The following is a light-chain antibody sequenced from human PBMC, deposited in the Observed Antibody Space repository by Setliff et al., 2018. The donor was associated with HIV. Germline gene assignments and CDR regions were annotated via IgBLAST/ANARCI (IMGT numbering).Light chain of an antibody. CDR2: DVR. J-gene: IGLJ1*01. Sequence: SALAHPASLCGSPGQTIIISGSVTSDDLGQYNYVSWYQQRPGKASKLIIYDVRFRPSVSSNRFSASKSGNTASLTIAGLQDGDEGDYYCASYRRSNSMVFGAGTKVTVL. CDR1: SDDLGQYNY. CDR3: ASYRRSNSMV. V-gene: IGLV2-14*03.